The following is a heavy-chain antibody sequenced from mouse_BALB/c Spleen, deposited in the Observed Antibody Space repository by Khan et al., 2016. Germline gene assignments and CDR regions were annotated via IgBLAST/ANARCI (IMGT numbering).Heavy chain of an antibody. CDR2: ISYSGST. Sequence: EVQLQESGPGLVKPSQSLSLTCTVTGYSITSDYAWNWIRQFPGNKLEWMGYISYSGSTSYNPSLKSRISITRETSKHQFFLQLNSVTTEDTATYYCARYYYGSSYFDYWGQGTTLTVSS. D-gene: IGHD1-1*01. CDR3: ARYYYGSSYFDY. J-gene: IGHJ2*01. V-gene: IGHV3-2*02. CDR1: GYSITSDYA.